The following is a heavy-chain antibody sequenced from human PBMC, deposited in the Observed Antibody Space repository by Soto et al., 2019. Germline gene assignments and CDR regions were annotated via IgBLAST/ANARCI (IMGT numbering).Heavy chain of an antibody. CDR2: IYYSGST. D-gene: IGHD3-16*01. J-gene: IGHJ5*02. Sequence: SETLSLTCTVSGGSISSSSYYWGWIRQPPGKGLEWIGSIYYSGSTYYNPSLKSRVTISVDTSKNQFSLKLSSVTAADTAVYYCARHRGGYKLFEPWGQGTLVTVSS. V-gene: IGHV4-39*01. CDR3: ARHRGGYKLFEP. CDR1: GGSISSSSYY.